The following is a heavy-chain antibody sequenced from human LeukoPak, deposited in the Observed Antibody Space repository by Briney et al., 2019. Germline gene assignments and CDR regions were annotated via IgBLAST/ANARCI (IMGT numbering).Heavy chain of an antibody. CDR3: ARAVPDCSSTSCYVSSSGYYYYGMDV. Sequence: PSETLSLTCAVSGASVNSGSYYWSWIRQHPGKGLEWIGYIYYTGITNYNPSLKSRVTISVDTSKNQFSLNLNSVTAADTAVYYCARAVPDCSSTSCYVSSSGYYYYGMDVWGQGTTVTVSS. CDR2: IYYTGIT. J-gene: IGHJ6*02. V-gene: IGHV4-61*01. CDR1: GASVNSGSYY. D-gene: IGHD2-2*01.